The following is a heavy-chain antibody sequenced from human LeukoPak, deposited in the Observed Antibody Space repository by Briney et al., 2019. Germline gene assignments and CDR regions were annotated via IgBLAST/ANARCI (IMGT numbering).Heavy chain of an antibody. Sequence: GGSLRLSCAASGFTFSSYWMSWVRQAPGKGLEWVANIKEDGSEKHYADSVKGRFTISRDNSKNILYLQMNSLTAEDTAVYWCAKDPINWGSIYFDCWGQGTLVTVSS. V-gene: IGHV3-7*03. J-gene: IGHJ4*02. CDR2: IKEDGSEK. D-gene: IGHD7-27*01. CDR3: AKDPINWGSIYFDC. CDR1: GFTFSSYW.